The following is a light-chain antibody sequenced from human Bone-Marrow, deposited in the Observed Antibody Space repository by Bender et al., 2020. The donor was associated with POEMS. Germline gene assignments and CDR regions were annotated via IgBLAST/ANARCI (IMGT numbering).Light chain of an antibody. J-gene: IGLJ3*02. CDR1: SSNIGTNP. CDR3: AAWEDSLNGWV. CDR2: INN. V-gene: IGLV1-44*01. Sequence: QSVLTQPPSASGTPGQRVTISCSGSSSNIGTNPVNWYQQLSGTAPKHLIYINNQRPSGVPDRFSGSKSGTSASLAISGLQSEDEADYYCAAWEDSLNGWVFGGGTKLTVL.